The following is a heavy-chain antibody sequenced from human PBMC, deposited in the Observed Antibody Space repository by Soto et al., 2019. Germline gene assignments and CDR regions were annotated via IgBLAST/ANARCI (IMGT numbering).Heavy chain of an antibody. V-gene: IGHV1-18*01. CDR2: INNYDGHI. CDR1: GYTFRNYG. J-gene: IGHJ5*02. D-gene: IGHD2-21*01. CDR3: ARDIAFSIDP. Sequence: QVQLVQSGAEVKKPGASVKVSCKASGYTFRNYGISWMRQAPGQGLEGMGWINNYDGHIKLPQKFRGRITVTADTSTTTVYMELENLTSDDTAVYYCARDIAFSIDPWGQGTLVIVSS.